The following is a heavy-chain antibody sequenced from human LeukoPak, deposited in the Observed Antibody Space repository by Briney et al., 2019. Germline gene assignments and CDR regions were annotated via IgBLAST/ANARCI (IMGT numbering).Heavy chain of an antibody. CDR2: IFYSGST. V-gene: IGHV4-39*01. D-gene: IGHD1-26*01. J-gene: IGHJ5*02. CDR1: GGSISSSSYY. Sequence: PSETLSLTCTVSGGSISSSSYYCGWIRQPPGKGLEWIGSIFYSGSTYYNPSLKSRVTISVDTSKNQFSLKLSSVTAADTAVYYCARRVSYRNCFDPWGQGTLVTVSS. CDR3: ARRVSYRNCFDP.